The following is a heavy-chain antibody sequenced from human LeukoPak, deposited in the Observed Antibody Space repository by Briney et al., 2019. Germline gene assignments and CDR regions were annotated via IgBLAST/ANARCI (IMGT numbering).Heavy chain of an antibody. Sequence: SETLSLTCTVSGGSISSYYWSWIRQPPGKGLEWIGYIYYSGSTNYNPSLKSRVTISVDTSKNQFSLKLSSVTAADTAVYYCASGRKSHSYSYASYYFDYWGQGTLVTVSS. CDR3: ASGRKSHSYSYASYYFDY. CDR1: GGSISSYY. V-gene: IGHV4-59*01. D-gene: IGHD5-18*01. CDR2: IYYSGST. J-gene: IGHJ4*02.